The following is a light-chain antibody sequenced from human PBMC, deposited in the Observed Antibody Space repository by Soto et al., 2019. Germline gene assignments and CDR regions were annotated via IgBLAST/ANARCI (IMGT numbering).Light chain of an antibody. J-gene: IGLJ1*01. Sequence: QSALTQPASVSGSPGQSITISCTGTSSDVGGYNYVSWYQQHPGKAPKLMIYDVSNRPSGVSNRFSGSKSGNTASLTISGLQAEDEADYYCCSYTSSSTGDVFGTGTKLTVL. V-gene: IGLV2-14*01. CDR3: CSYTSSSTGDV. CDR2: DVS. CDR1: SSDVGGYNY.